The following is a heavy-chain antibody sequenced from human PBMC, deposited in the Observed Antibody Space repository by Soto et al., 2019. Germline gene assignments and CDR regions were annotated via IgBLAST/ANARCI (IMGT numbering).Heavy chain of an antibody. J-gene: IGHJ6*02. V-gene: IGHV3-11*01. CDR2: ISSSGNTI. D-gene: IGHD3-10*02. CDR1: GFSFSDYY. CDR3: AGGRTIFNGMDV. Sequence: QVQLVESGGGLVKPGGSLRVSCAASGFSFSDYYMSWIRQAPGKGLEWVSYISSSGNTIYHADSVKGRFTISRDNAKNSLNLQMNRLRDEDTAVYYCAGGRTIFNGMDVWGQGTTVTVSS.